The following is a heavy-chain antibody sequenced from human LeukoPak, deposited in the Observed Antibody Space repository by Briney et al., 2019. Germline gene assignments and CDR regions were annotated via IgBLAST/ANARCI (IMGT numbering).Heavy chain of an antibody. D-gene: IGHD2-2*02. J-gene: IGHJ5*02. CDR1: GYSFTSYW. CDR3: ARNLPGYCSSTSCYIDNWFDP. Sequence: GESLKISCKGSGYSFTSYWIGWVRQMPGKGLEWMGIIYPGDSGTKYSPSFQGQVTISADKSISTAYLQWSSLKASDTAMYYCARNLPGYCSSTSCYIDNWFDPWGQGTLVTVSS. CDR2: IYPGDSGT. V-gene: IGHV5-51*01.